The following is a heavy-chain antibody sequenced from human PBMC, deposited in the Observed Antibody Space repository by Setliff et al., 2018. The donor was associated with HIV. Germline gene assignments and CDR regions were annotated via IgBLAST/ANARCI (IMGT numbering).Heavy chain of an antibody. V-gene: IGHV4-39*01. D-gene: IGHD3-3*01. Sequence: SETLSLTCTVSGGSFSSSTYSWGWIRQPPGMGLEWIGSIHSSGTTDYNPPLKSRVAMSVDTSRSQFSLKLRSVTAADTAIYYCARHKTHYDFYAFDVWGQGTMVTVS. CDR3: ARHKTHYDFYAFDV. J-gene: IGHJ3*01. CDR1: GGSFSSSTYS. CDR2: IHSSGTT.